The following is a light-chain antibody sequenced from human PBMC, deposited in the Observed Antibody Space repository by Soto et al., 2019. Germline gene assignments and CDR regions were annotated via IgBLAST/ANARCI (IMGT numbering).Light chain of an antibody. CDR2: DAS. J-gene: IGKJ3*01. V-gene: IGKV1-5*01. CDR1: QSISTW. CDR3: QQYGGAPFT. Sequence: DIQMTQSPSTVSASVGDAVTITCRASQSISTWLAWYQQKPGKAPNLLIYDASTLESGGPSGFSGSGSGTEFTLTISGLEPEDSAVYYCQQYGGAPFTFGPGTRVDVK.